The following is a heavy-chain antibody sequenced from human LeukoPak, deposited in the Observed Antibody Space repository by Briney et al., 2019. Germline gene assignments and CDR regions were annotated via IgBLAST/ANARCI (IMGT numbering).Heavy chain of an antibody. CDR1: GYTFTSYG. J-gene: IGHJ5*02. Sequence: ASVKVSCKASGYTFTSYGISWVRQAPGQGLEWMGWISAYNGNTNYAQKLQGRVTMTTDTSTSTAYMELRSLRSDDTAVYYCARDPPKYRAIRFSELIKFDPWGQGTLVTVSS. D-gene: IGHD3-16*01. CDR2: ISAYNGNT. CDR3: ARDPPKYRAIRFSELIKFDP. V-gene: IGHV1-18*04.